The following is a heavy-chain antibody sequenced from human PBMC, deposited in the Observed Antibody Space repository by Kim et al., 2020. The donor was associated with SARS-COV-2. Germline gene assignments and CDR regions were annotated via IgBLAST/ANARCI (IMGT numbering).Heavy chain of an antibody. V-gene: IGHV3-30*01. Sequence: KGRFTISRDNSKNTRYLQMNSLRAEDTAVYYCAREGGDDDGDYGSFFFDIWGQGTMVTVSS. J-gene: IGHJ3*02. CDR3: AREGGDDDGDYGSFFFDI. D-gene: IGHD4-17*01.